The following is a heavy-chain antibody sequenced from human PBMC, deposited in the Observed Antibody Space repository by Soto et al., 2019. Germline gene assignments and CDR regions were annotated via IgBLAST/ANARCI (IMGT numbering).Heavy chain of an antibody. CDR1: GGSISSGGYY. CDR3: ARDMTYYYDSSGYFDAFDI. J-gene: IGHJ3*02. V-gene: IGHV4-31*03. D-gene: IGHD3-22*01. CDR2: IYYSGST. Sequence: PSETLSLTCTVSGGSISSGGYYWGWIRQHPGKGLEWIGYIYYSGSTYYNPSLKSRVTISVDTSKNQFSLKLSSVTAADTAVYYCARDMTYYYDSSGYFDAFDIWGQGTMVTVSS.